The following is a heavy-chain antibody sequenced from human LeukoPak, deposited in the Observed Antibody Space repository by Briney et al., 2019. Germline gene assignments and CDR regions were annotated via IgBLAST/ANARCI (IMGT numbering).Heavy chain of an antibody. CDR2: ISAYNGNT. Sequence: ASVKVSCKASGYTFTNYYMHWARQAPGQGLEWMGWISAYNGNTNYAQKLQGRVTMTTDTSTSTAYMELSSLRSEDTAVYYCARGAIKYYDILTAPGYYFDYWGQGTLVTVSS. CDR3: ARGAIKYYDILTAPGYYFDY. D-gene: IGHD3-9*01. J-gene: IGHJ4*02. CDR1: GYTFTNYY. V-gene: IGHV1-18*04.